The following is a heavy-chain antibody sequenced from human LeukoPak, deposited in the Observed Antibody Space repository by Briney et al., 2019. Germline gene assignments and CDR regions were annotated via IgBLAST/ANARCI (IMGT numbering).Heavy chain of an antibody. CDR1: GFTFSSYV. CDR3: AARPPIVVAGPFDY. D-gene: IGHD2-15*01. V-gene: IGHV3-23*01. Sequence: GGSLRLSCAVSGFTFSSYVMSGVRQAPGKGLEWVSTISGSDGSTYFADSVKGRFSVSRDNSKSTLYLQMNSLRADDTAVYYCAARPPIVVAGPFDYWGQGTLVTVSS. CDR2: ISGSDGST. J-gene: IGHJ4*02.